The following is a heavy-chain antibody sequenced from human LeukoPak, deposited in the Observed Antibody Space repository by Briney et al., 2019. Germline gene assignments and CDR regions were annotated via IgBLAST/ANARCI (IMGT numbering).Heavy chain of an antibody. CDR1: GGSISSSSYY. V-gene: IGHV4-39*01. CDR2: IYYSGST. CDR3: ARQVRRAAAGAYYFDY. D-gene: IGHD6-13*01. Sequence: SETLSLTCTVSGGSISSSSYYWGWIRQPPGKGLEWIGSIYYSGSTYYNPSLKSRVTISVDTSKNQFSLKLSSVTAADTAVYYCARQVRRAAAGAYYFDYWGQGTPVTVSS. J-gene: IGHJ4*02.